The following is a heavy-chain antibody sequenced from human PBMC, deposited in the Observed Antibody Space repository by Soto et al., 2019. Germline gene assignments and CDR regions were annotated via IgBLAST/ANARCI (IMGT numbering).Heavy chain of an antibody. D-gene: IGHD2-8*02. J-gene: IGHJ4*02. V-gene: IGHV4-59*12. Sequence: SETLSLTCTVSGDSISSYSWSWIRQPPGKGLEWIGYIYHSGSTYYNPSLKSRVTISVDRSKNQFSLKLTSLTAADTAVYYCARDKITGLFDYWGQGTLVTVSS. CDR1: GDSISSYS. CDR2: IYHSGST. CDR3: ARDKITGLFDY.